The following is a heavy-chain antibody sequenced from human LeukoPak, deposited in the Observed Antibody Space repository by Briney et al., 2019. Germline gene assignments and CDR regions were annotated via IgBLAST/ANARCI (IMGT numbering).Heavy chain of an antibody. CDR3: ASDYGDYVYRGAFDI. D-gene: IGHD4-17*01. V-gene: IGHV4-4*07. J-gene: IGHJ3*02. CDR2: IYTSGST. Sequence: SETLSLTCTVSGGSISSYYWSWIRQPAGKGLEWIGRIYTSGSTNYNPSLKSRVTISVDTSKNQFSLKLSSVTAADTAVYYCASDYGDYVYRGAFDIWGQGTMVTVSS. CDR1: GGSISSYY.